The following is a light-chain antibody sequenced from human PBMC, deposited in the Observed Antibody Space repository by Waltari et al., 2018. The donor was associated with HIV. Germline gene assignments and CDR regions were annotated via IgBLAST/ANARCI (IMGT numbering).Light chain of an antibody. CDR3: AAWDNYLNAWV. J-gene: IGLJ3*02. CDR1: SSTIGSHF. CDR2: ESD. V-gene: IGLV1-47*01. Sequence: QSVLTQPPSTSATPGQRVTILCSGASSTIGSHFVSWYQHLPGATPKLLISESDRRPSGVPDRFSGSESGTSASLAISGLRSEDEADYYCAAWDNYLNAWVFGGGTRVTVL.